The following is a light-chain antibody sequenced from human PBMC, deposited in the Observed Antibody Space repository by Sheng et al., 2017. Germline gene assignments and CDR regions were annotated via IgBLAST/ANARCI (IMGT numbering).Light chain of an antibody. Sequence: SYELTQPPSVSVSPGQTASIACSGDKLEDKYVYWYRQQPGQSPVLVIYQDSKRPSGIPERFSGSNSGNTATLTISGTQAMDEADYYCQAWDSSTYVFGTGTKVTVL. CDR1: KLEDKY. CDR3: QAWDSSTYV. CDR2: QDS. V-gene: IGLV3-1*01. J-gene: IGLJ1*01.